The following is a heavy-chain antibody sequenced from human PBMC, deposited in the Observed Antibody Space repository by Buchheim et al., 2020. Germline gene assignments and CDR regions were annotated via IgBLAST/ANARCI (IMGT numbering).Heavy chain of an antibody. CDR2: IYHSGST. V-gene: IGHV4-30-2*01. CDR1: GGSISSGGYS. D-gene: IGHD2-2*01. J-gene: IGHJ4*02. CDR3: ARGVTGYCSSTSCPTYYFDY. Sequence: QLQLQESGSGLVKPSQTLSLTCAVSGGSISSGGYSWSWIRQPPGKGLEWIGYIYHSGSTYYNPSLKSRVTISVDRSKNQFSLKLSSVTAADTAVYYGARGVTGYCSSTSCPTYYFDYWGQGTL.